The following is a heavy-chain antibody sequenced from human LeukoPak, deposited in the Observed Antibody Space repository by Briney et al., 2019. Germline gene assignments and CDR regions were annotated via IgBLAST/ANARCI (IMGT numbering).Heavy chain of an antibody. CDR3: ARHQFYDSSGPFDY. Sequence: PSETLSLTCAVYGGSFSGYYWSWIRQPPGKGLEWIGYIYYSGSTNYNPSLKSRVTISVDTSKNQFSLKLSSVTAADTAVYYCARHQFYDSSGPFDYWGQGTLVTVSS. J-gene: IGHJ4*02. D-gene: IGHD3-22*01. CDR1: GGSFSGYY. V-gene: IGHV4-59*08. CDR2: IYYSGST.